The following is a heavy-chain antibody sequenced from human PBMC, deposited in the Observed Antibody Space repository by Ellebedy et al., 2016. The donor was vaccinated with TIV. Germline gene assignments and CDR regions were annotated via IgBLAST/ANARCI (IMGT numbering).Heavy chain of an antibody. D-gene: IGHD5-12*01. V-gene: IGHV4-39*07. J-gene: IGHJ4*02. CDR1: GDPMNSISYY. CDR2: VRYSGDS. Sequence: MPSETLSLTCTVSGDPMNSISYYWAWIRQSPGKGLEWIGSVRYSGDSYYNPSLQSRITISVDTSKNQSSLSLTSVTAADTALYFCARHRGFYSGWTFDYWGLGTLVTVSS. CDR3: ARHRGFYSGWTFDY.